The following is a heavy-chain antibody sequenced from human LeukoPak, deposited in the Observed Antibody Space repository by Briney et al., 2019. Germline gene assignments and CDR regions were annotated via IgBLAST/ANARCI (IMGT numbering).Heavy chain of an antibody. CDR2: IIPIFGTA. CDR3: ARGVAAAGTELGY. V-gene: IGHV1-69*13. D-gene: IGHD6-13*01. Sequence: ASVKVSCKASGGTFSSYAISWVRQAPGQGLEWMGGIIPIFGTANYAQKFQGRVTITADESTSTAYMELSSLRSEDTAVYYCARGVAAAGTELGYWGQGTLVTVSS. CDR1: GGTFSSYA. J-gene: IGHJ4*02.